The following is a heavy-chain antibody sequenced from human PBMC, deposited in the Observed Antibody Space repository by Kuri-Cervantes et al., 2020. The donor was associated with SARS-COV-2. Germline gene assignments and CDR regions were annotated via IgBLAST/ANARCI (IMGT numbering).Heavy chain of an antibody. Sequence: GGSLRLSCAASGFTFSSYSMNWVRQAPGKGLEWVSYISSSSTIYYADSVKGRFTISRDNAKNSLYLQMNSLRAEDTAVYYCAIDELELHDDAFDIWGQGTMVTVSS. CDR2: ISSSSTI. CDR1: GFTFSSYS. CDR3: AIDELELHDDAFDI. J-gene: IGHJ3*02. V-gene: IGHV3-48*01. D-gene: IGHD1-7*01.